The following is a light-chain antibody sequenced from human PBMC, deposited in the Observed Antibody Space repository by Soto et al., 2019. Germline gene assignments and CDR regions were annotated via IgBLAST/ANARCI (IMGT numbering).Light chain of an antibody. CDR2: EVS. Sequence: QSVLTQPASVSVAPVQSITISCTGTSSDVGSYNYVSWYQQHPGKAPKLMIYEVSDRPSGISSRFSGSKSGNTASLTISGLQTEDEADYYCSSYTSSSTLFGTGTKVTVL. V-gene: IGLV2-14*01. CDR1: SSDVGSYNY. CDR3: SSYTSSSTL. J-gene: IGLJ1*01.